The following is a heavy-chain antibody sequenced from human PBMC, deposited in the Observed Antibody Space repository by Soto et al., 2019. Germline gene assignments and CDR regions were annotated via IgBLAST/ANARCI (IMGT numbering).Heavy chain of an antibody. Sequence: SETLSLTCAVYGGSFSGYYWSWIRQPPGKGLEWIGEINHSGSTNYNPSLKSRVTISVDTSKNQFSLKLSSVTAADTAVYYCERNRYQLQVDYYGMDVWGQGTTVTVSS. J-gene: IGHJ6*02. CDR2: INHSGST. CDR3: ERNRYQLQVDYYGMDV. CDR1: GGSFSGYY. V-gene: IGHV4-34*01. D-gene: IGHD2-2*01.